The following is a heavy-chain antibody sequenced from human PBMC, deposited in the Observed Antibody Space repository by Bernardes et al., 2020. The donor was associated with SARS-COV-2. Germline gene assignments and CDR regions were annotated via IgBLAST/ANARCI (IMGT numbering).Heavy chain of an antibody. CDR1: GNTFSSQT. CDR3: ARDRWAQLIDS. D-gene: IGHD2-2*01. V-gene: IGHV1-18*01. Sequence: ASVKVSCKASGNTFSSQTLSWVRQAPGQGLEWMGWINVYNGHTQYAQNFNGRVTMIADASTATAYMELRSLRSDDTAVYYCARDRWAQLIDSWGQGTLDSVSS. CDR2: INVYNGHT. J-gene: IGHJ4*02.